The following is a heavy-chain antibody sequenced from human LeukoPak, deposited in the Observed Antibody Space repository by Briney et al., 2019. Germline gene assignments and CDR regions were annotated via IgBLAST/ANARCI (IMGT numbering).Heavy chain of an antibody. D-gene: IGHD3-10*01. CDR2: IRSGGSPI. Sequence: GGSLRLSCAASGFTFSSYSMNWVRQAPGKGLEWVSYIRSGGSPIYYADSVKGRFTISRDNAKDSLYLQMNSLRAEETAVYYCTRGTYYHGSGDAFDIWGQGTMVTVSS. J-gene: IGHJ3*02. V-gene: IGHV3-48*04. CDR3: TRGTYYHGSGDAFDI. CDR1: GFTFSSYS.